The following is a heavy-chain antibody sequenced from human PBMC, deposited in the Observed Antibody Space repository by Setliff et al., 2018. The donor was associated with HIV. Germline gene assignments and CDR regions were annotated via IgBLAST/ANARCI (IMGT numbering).Heavy chain of an antibody. J-gene: IGHJ1*01. V-gene: IGHV1-18*04. Sequence: GPSVKVSCKASGYTFTGYYMHWVRQAPGQGLEWMGWISPYNGDTRFAQSLQGRVTLTTDTSTNTAYMEMRTLRSDDTAVYYCVRGVTRDISGYYRDEYFQHWGQGTPVTVSS. CDR2: ISPYNGDT. CDR1: GYTFTGYY. D-gene: IGHD3-22*01. CDR3: VRGVTRDISGYYRDEYFQH.